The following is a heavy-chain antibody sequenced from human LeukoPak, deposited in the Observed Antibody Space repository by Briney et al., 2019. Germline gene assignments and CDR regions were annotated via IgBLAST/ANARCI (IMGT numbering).Heavy chain of an antibody. V-gene: IGHV1-18*01. Sequence: ASVKVSCKASGYTFTSYGISWVRQAPGQGLEWMGWISAYNGNTNYAQKLQGRVTMTTDTSTSTAYMELRSLRSDDTAVYYCASRVGYYDSSGYYRHPYYYYMDVWGKGTTVTVSS. J-gene: IGHJ6*03. CDR2: ISAYNGNT. CDR1: GYTFTSYG. D-gene: IGHD3-22*01. CDR3: ASRVGYYDSSGYYRHPYYYYMDV.